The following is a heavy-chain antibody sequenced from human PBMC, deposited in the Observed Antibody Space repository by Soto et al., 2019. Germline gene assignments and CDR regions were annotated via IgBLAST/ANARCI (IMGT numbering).Heavy chain of an antibody. Sequence: SETLSLTCTVSGGSLTSNSYCWGWIRQPPGKGLEWIGSFYYSQSTYFNPSLKSRVTISVEASKNQYSLKLSAVTAADTAVYYCARRSTVTYDYWGQGILVTVSS. CDR1: GGSLTSNSYC. CDR2: FYYSQST. V-gene: IGHV4-39*01. D-gene: IGHD4-17*01. J-gene: IGHJ4*02. CDR3: ARRSTVTYDY.